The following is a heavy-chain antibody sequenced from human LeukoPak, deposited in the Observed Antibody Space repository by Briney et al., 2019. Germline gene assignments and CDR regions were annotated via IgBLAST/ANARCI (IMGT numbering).Heavy chain of an antibody. V-gene: IGHV1-3*01. CDR1: GYTFTSYA. J-gene: IGHJ4*02. Sequence: ASVKVSCKASGYTFTSYAMHWVRQAPGQRLEWTGWINVGNGNTKYSQKFQGRVTITRDTSASTAYMELSSLRSEDTAVYYCAMHVDTAMVFDYWGRGTLVTVSS. CDR2: INVGNGNT. CDR3: AMHVDTAMVFDY. D-gene: IGHD5-18*01.